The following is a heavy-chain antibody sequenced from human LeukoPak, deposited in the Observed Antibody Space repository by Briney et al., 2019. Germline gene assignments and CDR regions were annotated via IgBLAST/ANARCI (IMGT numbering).Heavy chain of an antibody. V-gene: IGHV4-31*03. D-gene: IGHD3-22*01. CDR2: IHYSGST. CDR3: ARKSYYYDSSGYLPYWYFDL. CDR1: GGSISSGGYY. J-gene: IGHJ2*01. Sequence: SETLSLTCTVSGGSISSGGYYWSWIRQHPGKGLEWIGYIHYSGSTYYNPSLKSRVTISVDTSKNQFSLKLSSVTAADTAVYYCARKSYYYDSSGYLPYWYFDLWGRGTLVTVSS.